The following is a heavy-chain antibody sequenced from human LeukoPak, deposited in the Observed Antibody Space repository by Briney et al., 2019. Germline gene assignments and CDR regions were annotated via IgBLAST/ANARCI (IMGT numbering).Heavy chain of an antibody. CDR3: AREMRGKRRPLEFDY. V-gene: IGHV3-48*03. CDR2: ISSSGSTV. D-gene: IGHD1-1*01. CDR1: GFTFSSYE. J-gene: IGHJ4*02. Sequence: PGGSLRLSCAASGFTFSSYEMNWVRQAPGKGLEWVSYISSSGSTVYYADSVKGRFTISRDNAKNSLYLQMNSLRAEDTAVYYCAREMRGKRRPLEFDYWGQGTLVTVSS.